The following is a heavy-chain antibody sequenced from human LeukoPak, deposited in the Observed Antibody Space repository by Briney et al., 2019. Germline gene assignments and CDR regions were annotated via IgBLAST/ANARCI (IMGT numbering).Heavy chain of an antibody. D-gene: IGHD3-3*01. CDR2: IYYSGST. J-gene: IGHJ5*02. V-gene: IGHV4-39*01. CDR3: ARHASRYYDFWSGYCMSWFDP. Sequence: SETLSLTCTVSGGSISSSSYYWGWIRQPPGKGLEWIGSIYYSGSTYYNPSLKSRVTISVDTSKNQFSLKLSSVTAADTAVYYSARHASRYYDFWSGYCMSWFDPWGQGTLVTVSS. CDR1: GGSISSSSYY.